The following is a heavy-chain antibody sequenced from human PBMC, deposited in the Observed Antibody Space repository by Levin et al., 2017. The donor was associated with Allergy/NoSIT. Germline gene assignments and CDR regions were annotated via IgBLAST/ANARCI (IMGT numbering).Heavy chain of an antibody. CDR3: AKSWELRSAFDI. CDR2: ISWNSGSI. J-gene: IGHJ3*02. V-gene: IGHV3-9*01. CDR1: GFTFDDYA. D-gene: IGHD1-26*01. Sequence: GGSLRLSCAASGFTFDDYAMHWVRQAPGKGLEWVSGISWNSGSIGYADSVKGRFTISRDNAKNSLYLQMNSLRAEDTALYYCAKSWELRSAFDIWGQGTMVTVSS.